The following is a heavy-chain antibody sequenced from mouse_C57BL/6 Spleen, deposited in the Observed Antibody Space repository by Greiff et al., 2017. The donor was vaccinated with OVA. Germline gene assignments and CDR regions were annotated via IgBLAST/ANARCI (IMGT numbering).Heavy chain of an antibody. V-gene: IGHV5-17*01. CDR1: GFTFSDYG. CDR3: ARSTTVVAPCDY. D-gene: IGHD1-1*01. J-gene: IGHJ2*01. CDR2: ISSGSSTI. Sequence: EVKLVESGGGLVKPGGSLKLSCAASGFTFSDYGMHWVRQAPEKGLEWVAYISSGSSTIYYADTVKGRFTISRDNAKNTLFLQMTSLRSEDTAMFYYARSTTVVAPCDYWGQGTTLTVSS.